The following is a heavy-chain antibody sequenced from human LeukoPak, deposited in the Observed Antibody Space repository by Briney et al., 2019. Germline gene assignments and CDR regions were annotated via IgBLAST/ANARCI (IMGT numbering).Heavy chain of an antibody. Sequence: SETLSLTCAVYGGSFSGYYWSWIRQPPGKGLEWIGEINHSGSTNYNPSLKSRVTISVDTSKNQFSLKLSSVTAADTAVYYCARHDSGSLYYFDYWGQGTLVTVSS. CDR3: ARHDSGSLYYFDY. J-gene: IGHJ4*02. CDR2: INHSGST. CDR1: GGSFSGYY. V-gene: IGHV4-34*01. D-gene: IGHD1-26*01.